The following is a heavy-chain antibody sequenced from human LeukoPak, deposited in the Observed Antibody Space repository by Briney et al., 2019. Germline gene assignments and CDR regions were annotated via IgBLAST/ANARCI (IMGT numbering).Heavy chain of an antibody. CDR2: IYYSGST. Sequence: SETLSLTCTVSGGSISSYYWSWIRQPPGKGLEWIGYIYYSGSTNYNPSLKGRVTISVDTSKNQFSLKLSSVTAADTAVYYCARVAVYSGYDFDYWGQGTLVTVSS. CDR3: ARVAVYSGYDFDY. CDR1: GGSISSYY. J-gene: IGHJ4*02. V-gene: IGHV4-59*01. D-gene: IGHD5-12*01.